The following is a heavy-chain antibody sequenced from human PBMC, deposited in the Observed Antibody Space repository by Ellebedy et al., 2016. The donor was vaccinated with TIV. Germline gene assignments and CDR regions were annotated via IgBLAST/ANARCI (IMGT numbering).Heavy chain of an antibody. Sequence: GESLKISXAASGFTVSSNYMSWVRQAPGKGLEWVSVIYSGGSTYYADSVKGRFTISRDNSKNTLYLQMNSLRAEDTAVYYCARVEYCSGGSCLDYWGQGTLVTVSS. CDR3: ARVEYCSGGSCLDY. J-gene: IGHJ4*02. CDR2: IYSGGST. D-gene: IGHD2-15*01. V-gene: IGHV3-53*01. CDR1: GFTVSSNY.